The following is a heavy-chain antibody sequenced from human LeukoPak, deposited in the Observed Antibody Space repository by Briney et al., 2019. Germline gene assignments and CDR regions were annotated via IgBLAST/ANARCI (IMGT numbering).Heavy chain of an antibody. CDR2: ITSSSSYI. CDR3: ARDLAGDYGMDV. Sequence: GGSLRLSCAASGFTFSSYSMKWVREAPGEGLEWVSSITSSSSYIYSADSVKGRFTISRENAKNSLYLQMNSLRAEDTAVYYCARDLAGDYGMDVWGQGTTVTVSS. J-gene: IGHJ6*02. CDR1: GFTFSSYS. V-gene: IGHV3-21*01. D-gene: IGHD3-16*01.